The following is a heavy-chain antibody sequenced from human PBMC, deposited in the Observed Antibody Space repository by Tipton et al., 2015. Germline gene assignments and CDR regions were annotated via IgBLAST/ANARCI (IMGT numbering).Heavy chain of an antibody. Sequence: SLRLSCAASGFTFSSYSMNWVRQAPGKGLEWVSSISSSSSYIYYADSVKGRFTISRDNAKNSLYLQMNSLRAEDTAVYYCARLIVNGSYYNDYWGQGTLVTVSS. D-gene: IGHD3-10*01. CDR3: ARLIVNGSYYNDY. J-gene: IGHJ4*02. CDR1: GFTFSSYS. CDR2: ISSSSSYI. V-gene: IGHV3-21*01.